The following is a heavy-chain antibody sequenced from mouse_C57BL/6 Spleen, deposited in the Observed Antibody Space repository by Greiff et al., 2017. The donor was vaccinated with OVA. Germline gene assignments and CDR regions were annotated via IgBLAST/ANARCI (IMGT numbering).Heavy chain of an antibody. CDR3: ATYYGSSWYFDV. CDR2: IYPGDGDT. V-gene: IGHV1-82*01. J-gene: IGHJ1*03. CDR1: GYAFSSSW. D-gene: IGHD1-1*01. Sequence: VQLQQSGPELVKPGASVKISCKASGYAFSSSWMNWVKQRPGKGLEWIGRIYPGDGDTNYNGKFKGKATLTADKSSSTAYMQLSSLTSEDSAVYFCATYYGSSWYFDVWGTGTTVTVSS.